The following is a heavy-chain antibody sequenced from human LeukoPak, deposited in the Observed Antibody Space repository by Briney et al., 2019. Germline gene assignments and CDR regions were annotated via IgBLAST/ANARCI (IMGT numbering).Heavy chain of an antibody. Sequence: SGPVLVKPTQTLTLTCTFTGFSLTTSGLGVSWIRQPPGKALEWLARIDWDGDKFYSTSLRTRLTISKDTSKNQVVLTMTNMDTVDTATYFCARLGGPDLRAYYFDYWGQGTLVTVSS. CDR2: IDWDGDK. J-gene: IGHJ4*02. CDR1: GFSLTTSGLG. D-gene: IGHD1-14*01. V-gene: IGHV2-70*16. CDR3: ARLGGPDLRAYYFDY.